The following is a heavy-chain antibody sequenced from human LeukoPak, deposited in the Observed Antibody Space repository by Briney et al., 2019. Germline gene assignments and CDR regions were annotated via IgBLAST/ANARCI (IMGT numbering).Heavy chain of an antibody. Sequence: PSETLSLTCTVSGDSISSYYWSWIRQPPGKGLEWIGYIYFSGSTNYNPSLKSRVTISVDTSKNQFSLKLSSVTAADTAVYYCARQFKDYDILTGYFPNWFDPWGQGTLVTVSS. D-gene: IGHD3-9*01. CDR2: IYFSGST. CDR3: ARQFKDYDILTGYFPNWFDP. CDR1: GDSISSYY. J-gene: IGHJ5*02. V-gene: IGHV4-59*08.